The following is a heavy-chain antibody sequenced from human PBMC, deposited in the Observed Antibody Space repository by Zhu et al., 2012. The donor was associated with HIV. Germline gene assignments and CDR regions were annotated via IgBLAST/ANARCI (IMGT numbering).Heavy chain of an antibody. Sequence: QVQLQESGPGLVKPSETLSLTCTVSGYSISSGHYWGWIRQPPGKGLEWIGNMFHGGSTYYNPSPKSRVIISGDTSKNQFSLKLSSVTAADTAVYYCARAVSKSGWFGNFDYWGQGTPVTVSS. CDR3: ARAVSKSGWFGNFDY. D-gene: IGHD6-19*01. CDR2: MFHGGST. J-gene: IGHJ4*02. V-gene: IGHV4-38-2*02. CDR1: GYSISSGHY.